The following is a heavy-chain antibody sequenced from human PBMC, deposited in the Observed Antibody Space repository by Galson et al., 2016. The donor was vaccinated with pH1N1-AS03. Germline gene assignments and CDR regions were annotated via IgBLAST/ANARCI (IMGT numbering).Heavy chain of an antibody. Sequence: QSGAEVKKPGESLKISCKVSGYSFTTYWIGWVRQMPGKGLEWMGFIYPGDSDTRYSPSFQAQVSISADKSISTAFLQWTSLKASDSAMYYCARPPPEYCGGNHCYFIDYWGQGTLVTVSS. J-gene: IGHJ4*02. CDR1: GYSFTTYW. V-gene: IGHV5-51*01. D-gene: IGHD2-21*01. CDR2: IYPGDSDT. CDR3: ARPPPEYCGGNHCYFIDY.